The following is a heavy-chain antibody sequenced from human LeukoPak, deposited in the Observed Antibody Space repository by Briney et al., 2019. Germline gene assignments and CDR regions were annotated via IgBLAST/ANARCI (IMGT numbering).Heavy chain of an antibody. CDR3: ARALVGSAASYYYYGMDV. J-gene: IGHJ6*02. CDR1: GFTFTNYA. CDR2: ISGNGGST. V-gene: IGHV3-64*01. Sequence: PGGSLRLSCAASGFTFTNYAMHWVRQAPGKGLEYVSAISGNGGSTYYANSVKGRFTISRDNSKNTLYLQMASLRAEDLAVYYRARALVGSAASYYYYGMDVWGQGTTVTVSS. D-gene: IGHD2-2*01.